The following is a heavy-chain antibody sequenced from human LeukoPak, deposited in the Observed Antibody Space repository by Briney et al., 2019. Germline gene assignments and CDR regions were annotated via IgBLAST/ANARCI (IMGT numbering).Heavy chain of an antibody. J-gene: IGHJ4*02. Sequence: SETLSLTCTVSGGSISSYYWSWIRQPPGKGLEWIGYIYYSGSTNYNPSLKSRVTISVDTSKNQFSLKLSSVTAADTAVYYCARMVYYGSGSYYNFDYWGQGTLVIVSS. CDR2: IYYSGST. CDR1: GGSISSYY. D-gene: IGHD3-10*01. CDR3: ARMVYYGSGSYYNFDY. V-gene: IGHV4-59*01.